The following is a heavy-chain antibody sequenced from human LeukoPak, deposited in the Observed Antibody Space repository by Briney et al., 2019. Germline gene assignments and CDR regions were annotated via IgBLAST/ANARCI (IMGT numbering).Heavy chain of an antibody. CDR1: GGTFISYA. Sequence: SVKVSCKASGGTFISYAISWVRQAPGQGLEWMGGIIPIFGTANYAQKFQGRVTITADESTSTAYMELSSLRSEDTAVYYCARDRGYYYGSGSKYYFDYWGQGTLVTVSS. D-gene: IGHD3-10*01. CDR2: IIPIFGTA. CDR3: ARDRGYYYGSGSKYYFDY. J-gene: IGHJ4*02. V-gene: IGHV1-69*13.